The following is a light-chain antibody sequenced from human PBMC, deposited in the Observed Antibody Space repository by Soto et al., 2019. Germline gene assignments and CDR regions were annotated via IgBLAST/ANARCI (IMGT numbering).Light chain of an antibody. J-gene: IGKJ4*01. CDR3: QQYGSSLGVT. Sequence: EIVLTQSPGTLSLSPGERATLSCRASQSVSSSYLAWCQRKPGQAPRLLIYGASSRATGIPDRFSGSGSGTDFTLTISRLEPEDFAVYYCQQYGSSLGVTFGGGTKVDIK. V-gene: IGKV3-20*01. CDR1: QSVSSSY. CDR2: GAS.